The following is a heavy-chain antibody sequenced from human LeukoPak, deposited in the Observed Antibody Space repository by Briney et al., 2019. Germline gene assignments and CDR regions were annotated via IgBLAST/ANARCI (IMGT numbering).Heavy chain of an antibody. CDR1: GFTFSSYG. D-gene: IGHD6-19*01. CDR2: ITTSGNSI. Sequence: PGGSLRLSCAASGFTFSSYGMHWVRQAPGKGLEWLSFITTSGNSIYYADSVRGRFTISRDDAKNSLYLQINSLRAEDTAVYYCARDRAVANIGQLSPFHYCGQGTLVAVSS. V-gene: IGHV3-48*04. J-gene: IGHJ4*02. CDR3: ARDRAVANIGQLSPFHY.